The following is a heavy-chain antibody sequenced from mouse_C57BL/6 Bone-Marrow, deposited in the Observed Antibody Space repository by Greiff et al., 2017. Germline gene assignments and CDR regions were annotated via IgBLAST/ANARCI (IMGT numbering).Heavy chain of an antibody. CDR1: GYTFTSYW. Sequence: QVQLQQPGAELVMPGASVKLSCKASGYTFTSYWMHWVKQRPGQGLEWIGEIDPSDSYTNYNQKFKGKSTLTVDKSSSTAYMQLSSLTSEDSAVYYCAGALAWFAYWGQGTLVTVSA. J-gene: IGHJ3*01. V-gene: IGHV1-69*01. CDR3: AGALAWFAY. CDR2: IDPSDSYT.